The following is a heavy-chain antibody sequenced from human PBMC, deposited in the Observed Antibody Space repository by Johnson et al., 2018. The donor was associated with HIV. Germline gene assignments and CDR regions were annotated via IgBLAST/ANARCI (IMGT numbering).Heavy chain of an antibody. CDR1: GFTLSSNS. CDR2: IYSGGSI. CDR3: ARAGDAFDI. V-gene: IGHV3-66*01. J-gene: IGHJ3*02. Sequence: VQLVESGGGLVQPGGSLRLYCAASGFTLSSNSMNWVRQAPGKGLEWVSVIYSGGSIYYADSVKGRFTISRDNSKNTLYLQMNSLRAEDTAVYYCARAGDAFDIWGQGPMVTVSS.